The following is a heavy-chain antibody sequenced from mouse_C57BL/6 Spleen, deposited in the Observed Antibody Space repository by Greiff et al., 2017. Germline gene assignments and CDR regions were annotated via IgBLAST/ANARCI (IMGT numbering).Heavy chain of an antibody. V-gene: IGHV5-6*01. CDR2: ISSGGSYT. J-gene: IGHJ2*01. Sequence: EVQLVESGGDLVKPGGSLKLSCAASGFTFSSYGLSWVRQTPDKRLEWVATISSGGSYTYYLDSVKGRFTISRDNAKNTLYLQMSSLKSEDTAMYYCAREATTGFDYWGQGTTLTVSS. CDR1: GFTFSSYG. D-gene: IGHD1-1*01. CDR3: AREATTGFDY.